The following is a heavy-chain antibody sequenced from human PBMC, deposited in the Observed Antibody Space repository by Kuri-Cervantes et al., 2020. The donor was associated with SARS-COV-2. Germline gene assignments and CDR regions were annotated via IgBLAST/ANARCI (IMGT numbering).Heavy chain of an antibody. CDR1: GFTFRDYY. J-gene: IGHJ4*02. D-gene: IGHD4-11*01. CDR2: ISSSSSYT. V-gene: IGHV3-11*06. CDR3: ARGGTPSNYRY. Sequence: GESLKISCAASGFTFRDYYMSWIRQAPGKGLEWVSYISSSSSYTNYADSVKCRFTISRDNAKNSLYLQMNSLRAEDTAVYYCARGGTPSNYRYWGQGTLVTVSS.